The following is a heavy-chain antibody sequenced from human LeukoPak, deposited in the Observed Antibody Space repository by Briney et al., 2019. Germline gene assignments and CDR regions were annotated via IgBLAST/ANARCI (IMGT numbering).Heavy chain of an antibody. J-gene: IGHJ4*02. Sequence: ASETLSLTCTVSGASISDYFWNWIRQLAGRGLEWIGRIDTSGTAKYNSSLKSRVTISVDTSKNQFSLRLSSAAAADTAIYYCARGTKKTVYHTLDYWGQGILVTVSS. CDR3: ARGTKKTVYHTLDY. CDR2: IDTSGTA. V-gene: IGHV4-4*07. D-gene: IGHD1-7*01. CDR1: GASISDYF.